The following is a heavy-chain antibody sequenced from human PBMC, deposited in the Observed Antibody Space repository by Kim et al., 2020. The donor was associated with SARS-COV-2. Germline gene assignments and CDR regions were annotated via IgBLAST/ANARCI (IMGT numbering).Heavy chain of an antibody. CDR3: ARDGGAAPYDS. J-gene: IGHJ5*01. CDR1: GFTFSSYE. V-gene: IGHV3-48*03. CDR2: ISSSATTI. D-gene: IGHD6-13*01. Sequence: GGSLRLSCAASGFTFSSYEMNWVRQAPGKGLEWVSYISSSATTIYYAGSVKGRFTISRDNAKNSLYLQMNSLRAEDTAVYYCARDGGAAPYDSWGQGTLVTVSS.